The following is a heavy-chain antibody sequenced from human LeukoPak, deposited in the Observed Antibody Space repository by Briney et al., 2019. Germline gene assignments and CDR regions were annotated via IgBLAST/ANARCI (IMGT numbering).Heavy chain of an antibody. D-gene: IGHD6-13*01. CDR2: IYYSGST. V-gene: IGHV4-59*01. Sequence: PSETLSLTCTVSGGSISSYYWSWIRQPPGKGLEWIGYIYYSGSTNYNPSLKSRVTISVDTSKNQFSLKLSSVTAADTAVYYCARTSSSWYGANFYFDYWGQGTLVTVSS. J-gene: IGHJ4*02. CDR1: GGSISSYY. CDR3: ARTSSSWYGANFYFDY.